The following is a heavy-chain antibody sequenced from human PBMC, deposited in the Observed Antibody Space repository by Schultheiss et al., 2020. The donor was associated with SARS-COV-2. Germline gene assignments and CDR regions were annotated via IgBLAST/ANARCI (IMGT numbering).Heavy chain of an antibody. CDR3: ATSNPPGTIVVPYAVDV. J-gene: IGHJ6*02. CDR1: GFIVSDA. CDR2: ISGTGSRA. D-gene: IGHD2-15*01. V-gene: IGHV3-23*01. Sequence: GGSLRLSCGVSGFIVSDACVNWVRQAPGKGLEWVSTISGTGSRAYYADSVEGRFTISRDNSKHTLFLQLSSLRAEDTAIYYCATSNPPGTIVVPYAVDVWGRGTTVTVSS.